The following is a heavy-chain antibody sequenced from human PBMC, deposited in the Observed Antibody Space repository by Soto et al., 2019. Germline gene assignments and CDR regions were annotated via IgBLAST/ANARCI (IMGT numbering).Heavy chain of an antibody. V-gene: IGHV3-23*01. CDR2: VSGGGDST. CDR3: AKDSTYYNFWSAFSY. Sequence: EVQLMESGGALVQPGGSLRLSCIASGFTFSTFAMNWVRQAAGKGLEWVSTVSGGGDSTYYADSVKGRFTISRDNSKNMLYLQMHRLRAEDTAVYYCAKDSTYYNFWSAFSYWGQGTLVTVSS. D-gene: IGHD3-3*01. J-gene: IGHJ4*02. CDR1: GFTFSTFA.